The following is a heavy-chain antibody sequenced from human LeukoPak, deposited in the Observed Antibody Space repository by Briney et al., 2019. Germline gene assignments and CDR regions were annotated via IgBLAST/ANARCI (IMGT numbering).Heavy chain of an antibody. CDR1: GFTFSNFV. CDR2: ISGSGGST. CDR3: AKDRGITMIVVANDAFDI. Sequence: PGGSLRLSCAASGFTFSNFVMSWVRQAPGKGLEWVSAISGSGGSTYYADSVKGRFTISRDNSKHTLYLQMNSLRAEDTAVYYCAKDRGITMIVVANDAFDIWGRXTMVTVSS. D-gene: IGHD3-22*01. J-gene: IGHJ3*02. V-gene: IGHV3-23*01.